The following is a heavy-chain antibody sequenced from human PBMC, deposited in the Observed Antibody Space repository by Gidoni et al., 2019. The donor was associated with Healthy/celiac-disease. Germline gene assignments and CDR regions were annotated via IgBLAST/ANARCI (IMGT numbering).Heavy chain of an antibody. D-gene: IGHD4-17*01. V-gene: IGHV3-53*01. CDR1: GFPVSSNY. CDR3: AREGTTEVTRGAFDI. CDR2: IYSGGST. J-gene: IGHJ3*02. Sequence: EVQLVESGGGLIQPGGSLRLSCAASGFPVSSNYMSWVRQAPGKGLEWVSVIYSGGSTYYADSVKGRFTISRDNSKNTLYLQMNSLRAEDTAVYYCAREGTTEVTRGAFDIWGQGTMVTVSS.